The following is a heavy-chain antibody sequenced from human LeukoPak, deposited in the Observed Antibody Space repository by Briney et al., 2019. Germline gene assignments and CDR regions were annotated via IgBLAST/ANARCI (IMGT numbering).Heavy chain of an antibody. Sequence: GGSLRLSCAASGFTFNNYCMNWVRQAPGKGLEWVSSISSSSNYIYYADSVKGRFTISRDNAKNSLYLQMNSLRAEDTAVYFCARGGGLDVWGQGATVTVSS. CDR3: ARGGGLDV. J-gene: IGHJ6*02. CDR2: ISSSSNYI. D-gene: IGHD3-16*01. V-gene: IGHV3-21*01. CDR1: GFTFNNYC.